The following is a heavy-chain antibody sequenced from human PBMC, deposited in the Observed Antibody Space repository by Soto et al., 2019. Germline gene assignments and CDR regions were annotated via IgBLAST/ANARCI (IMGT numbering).Heavy chain of an antibody. Sequence: QVQLVESGGGVVQPGRSLRLSCAASGFTFSSYAMHWVRQAPGKGLEWVAVISYDGSNKYYADSVKGRFTISRDNSKNTLYRQMNSLRAEDTAVYYCARASYGDGYNRHFDYWGQGTLVTVSS. CDR2: ISYDGSNK. J-gene: IGHJ4*02. V-gene: IGHV3-30-3*01. D-gene: IGHD5-12*01. CDR3: ARASYGDGYNRHFDY. CDR1: GFTFSSYA.